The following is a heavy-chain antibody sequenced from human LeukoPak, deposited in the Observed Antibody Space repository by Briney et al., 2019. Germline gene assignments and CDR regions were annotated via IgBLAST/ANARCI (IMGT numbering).Heavy chain of an antibody. CDR2: IYYSGST. CDR1: GGSISSSSYY. CDR3: AAADIVVVTATGAVDAFDI. D-gene: IGHD2-21*02. Sequence: SETLSLTCTVSGGSISSSSYYWGWIRQPPGKGLEWIGSIYYSGSTYYNPSLKSRVTISVDTSKNQFSLKLSSVTAADTAVYYCAAADIVVVTATGAVDAFDIWGQGTMVTVSS. V-gene: IGHV4-39*01. J-gene: IGHJ3*02.